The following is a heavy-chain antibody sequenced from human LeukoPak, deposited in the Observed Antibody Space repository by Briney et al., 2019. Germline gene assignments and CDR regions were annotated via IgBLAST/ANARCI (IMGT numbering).Heavy chain of an antibody. CDR2: IWYDGSNK. CDR1: GFTFSSYG. J-gene: IGHJ5*02. Sequence: GRSLRLSCAASGFTFSSYGMHWVRQAPGKGLEWVAVIWYDGSNKYYADSVKGRLTISRDNSKNTLYLQMNSLRAEDTAVYYCARDPAMVRGVIETTDNWSDPWGQGTLVTVSS. D-gene: IGHD3-10*01. V-gene: IGHV3-33*01. CDR3: ARDPAMVRGVIETTDNWSDP.